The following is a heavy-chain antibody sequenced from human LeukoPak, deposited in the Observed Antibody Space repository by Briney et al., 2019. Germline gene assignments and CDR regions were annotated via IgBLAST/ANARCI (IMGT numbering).Heavy chain of an antibody. Sequence: PGGSLRLSCAASGFTFSSYAMSWVRQAPGKGLEWVSAISGSGGSTYYADSVKGRLTISRDNSKNTLYLQMNSLRAEDTDVYYCAKGLGSSWYKASWFDPWGQGTLVTVSS. D-gene: IGHD6-13*01. V-gene: IGHV3-23*01. CDR2: ISGSGGST. CDR1: GFTFSSYA. CDR3: AKGLGSSWYKASWFDP. J-gene: IGHJ5*02.